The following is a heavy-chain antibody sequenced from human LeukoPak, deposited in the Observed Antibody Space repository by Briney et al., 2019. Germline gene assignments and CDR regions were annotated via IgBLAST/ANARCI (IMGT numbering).Heavy chain of an antibody. CDR2: ISGSGGST. Sequence: QAGGSLRLSCAVSGITLSNYGMSWVRQAPGKGLEWVAGISGSGGSTNYADSVKGRFTISRDNPKNTLSLQMNSRRAEDTALYFCAKRGVVIRVILVGFHKEAYYFDSWGRGALVTVSS. D-gene: IGHD3-22*01. J-gene: IGHJ4*02. CDR1: GITLSNYG. V-gene: IGHV3-23*01. CDR3: AKRGVVIRVILVGFHKEAYYFDS.